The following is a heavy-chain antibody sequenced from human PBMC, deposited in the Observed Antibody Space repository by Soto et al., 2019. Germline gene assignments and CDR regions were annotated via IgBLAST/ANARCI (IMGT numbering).Heavy chain of an antibody. J-gene: IGHJ5*02. CDR3: TRHRDGRIHIVATISRWFDP. CDR2: IRSKANSYAT. Sequence: EVQLVESGGGLVQPGGSLKLSCAASGFTFSGSAMHWVRQASGKGLEWVGRIRSKANSYATAYAASVKGRFTISRDDSKNTAYLQMNSLKTEDTAVYYCTRHRDGRIHIVATISRWFDPWGQGTLVTVSS. V-gene: IGHV3-73*02. CDR1: GFTFSGSA. D-gene: IGHD5-12*01.